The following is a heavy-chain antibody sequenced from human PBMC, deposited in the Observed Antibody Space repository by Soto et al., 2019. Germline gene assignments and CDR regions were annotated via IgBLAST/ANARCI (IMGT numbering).Heavy chain of an antibody. CDR1: GYTFTSYA. CDR3: ARGDYSSGHYYSYGMDV. Sequence: GASVKVSCKASGYTFTSYAIHWVRQAPGQRLEWMGWINAGNGNTKYSQNFQGRVTITRDTSASTAYTELSSLRSEDTAISYCARGDYSSGHYYSYGMDVWCQGTAVTASS. J-gene: IGHJ6*02. CDR2: INAGNGNT. D-gene: IGHD3-10*01. V-gene: IGHV1-3*01.